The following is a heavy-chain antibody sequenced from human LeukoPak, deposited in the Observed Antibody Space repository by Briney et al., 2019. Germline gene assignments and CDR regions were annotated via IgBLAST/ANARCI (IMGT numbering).Heavy chain of an antibody. J-gene: IGHJ4*02. CDR2: ISSGSGSI. CDR1: GFTFSSYA. CDR3: ARKRESSSSWYGGLAY. D-gene: IGHD6-13*01. V-gene: IGHV3-48*01. Sequence: PGGSLRLSCAASGFTFSSYALSWVRQAPGKGLEWLSYISSGSGSIYYADSVKGRFTISRDNAKNSLYLQMNSLRAEDTAVYYCARKRESSSSWYGGLAYWGQGTLVTVSS.